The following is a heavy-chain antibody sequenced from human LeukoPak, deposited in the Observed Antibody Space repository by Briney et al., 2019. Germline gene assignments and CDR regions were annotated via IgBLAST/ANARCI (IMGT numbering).Heavy chain of an antibody. CDR1: GYTFTSYG. V-gene: IGHV1-18*01. CDR3: AREGSADYYYYYMDV. Sequence: GASVEVSCKASGYTFTSYGISWVRQAPGQGLEWMGWISAYNGNTNYAQKLQGRVTMTTDTSTSTAYMELRSLRSDDTAVYYCAREGSADYYYYYMDVWGKGTTVTVSS. D-gene: IGHD6-6*01. CDR2: ISAYNGNT. J-gene: IGHJ6*03.